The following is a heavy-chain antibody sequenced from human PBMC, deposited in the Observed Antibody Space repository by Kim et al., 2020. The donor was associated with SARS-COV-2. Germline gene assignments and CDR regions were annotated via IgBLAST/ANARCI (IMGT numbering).Heavy chain of an antibody. D-gene: IGHD3-22*01. CDR1: GFSISSYY. CDR2: IYYSGST. CDR3: ERERGYYDSSGYKDNWFDP. Sequence: SETLSLTCTVSGFSISSYYWSWIRQPPGKGLEWIGYIYYSGSTNYNPSLKSRVTISVDTSKNQFSLKLSSVTAADTAVYYCERERGYYDSSGYKDNWFDPWGQGTLVTVSS. J-gene: IGHJ5*02. V-gene: IGHV4-59*13.